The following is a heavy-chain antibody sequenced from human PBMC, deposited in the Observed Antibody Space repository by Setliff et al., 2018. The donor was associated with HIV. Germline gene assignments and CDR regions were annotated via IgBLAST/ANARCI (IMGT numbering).Heavy chain of an antibody. CDR1: GYTFTDHY. D-gene: IGHD3-16*01. CDR2: RYPRGDGT. V-gene: IGHV1-69-2*01. J-gene: IGHJ4*01. Sequence: ASVKVSCKASGYTFTDHYITWFQQAPGKGLEWMGRRYPRGDGTIYAERFRGRLTFSADTSTPTAYMQLDNLKSEDTAMYFCAAGPFNWGQYFWGHGTLVTVSS. CDR3: AAGPFNWGQYF.